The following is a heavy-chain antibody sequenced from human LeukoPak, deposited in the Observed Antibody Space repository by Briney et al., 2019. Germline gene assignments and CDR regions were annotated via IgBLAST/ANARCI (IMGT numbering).Heavy chain of an antibody. Sequence: GGSLRLSCAASGFTFSSYAMNWVRQAPGKGLEWVSVISGGGETAYYADSVKGRFTISRDNSRSTLYLQMSSLRAEDTAVYYCANGRAAMDFFDCWGQGTLVTVSS. D-gene: IGHD2-2*01. CDR3: ANGRAAMDFFDC. J-gene: IGHJ4*02. CDR1: GFTFSSYA. V-gene: IGHV3-23*01. CDR2: ISGGGETA.